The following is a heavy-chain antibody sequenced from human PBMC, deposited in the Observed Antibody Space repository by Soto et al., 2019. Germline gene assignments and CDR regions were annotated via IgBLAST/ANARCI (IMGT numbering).Heavy chain of an antibody. Sequence: ASVKVSCKASGYTFTGYYMHWVRQAPGQGLEWMGWINPNSGGTNYAQKFQGWVTMTRDTSISTAYMELSRLRSDDTAVYYCGRASYCSGGSCYKGYYYGMDVWGQGTTVTVSS. CDR2: INPNSGGT. D-gene: IGHD2-15*01. J-gene: IGHJ6*02. CDR3: GRASYCSGGSCYKGYYYGMDV. V-gene: IGHV1-2*04. CDR1: GYTFTGYY.